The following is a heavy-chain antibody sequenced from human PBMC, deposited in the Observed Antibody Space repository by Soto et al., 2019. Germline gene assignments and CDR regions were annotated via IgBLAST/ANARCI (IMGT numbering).Heavy chain of an antibody. D-gene: IGHD5-12*01. Sequence: SETLSLTCTVSGGSISSYFWSWIRQPPGKGLEWIGYIYDSGSTNYNPSLKSRVTISVDTSKNQFSLKLSSVTAADTAVYYCAGQGGRGYSGYDRFDYWGQGTLVTVSS. CDR2: IYDSGST. V-gene: IGHV4-59*08. CDR3: AGQGGRGYSGYDRFDY. J-gene: IGHJ4*02. CDR1: GGSISSYF.